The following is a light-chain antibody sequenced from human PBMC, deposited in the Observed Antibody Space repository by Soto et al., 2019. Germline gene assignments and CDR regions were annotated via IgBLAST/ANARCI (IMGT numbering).Light chain of an antibody. Sequence: DYVMTQSPDSLAMSQGERATINCKSSQSVLYSSNNKNYLAWYQQKPGQPPKLLIYWASTRESGVPDRFSGSGSGTDFTLTISSLQAEDVAVYYCQQYYSTPPTFGQGTKVEIK. V-gene: IGKV4-1*01. J-gene: IGKJ1*01. CDR2: WAS. CDR3: QQYYSTPPT. CDR1: QSVLYSSNNKNY.